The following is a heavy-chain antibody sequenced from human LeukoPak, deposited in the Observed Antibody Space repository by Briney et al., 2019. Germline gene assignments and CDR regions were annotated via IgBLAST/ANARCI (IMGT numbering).Heavy chain of an antibody. CDR2: INHSGSP. CDR3: VRVFMVRGVQVAFDI. CDR1: GGSFRGYY. J-gene: IGHJ3*02. V-gene: IGHV4-34*01. Sequence: SETLSLTCAVYGGSFRGYYWSWIRQPPEKGLEWIGEINHSGSPNYSPSLKSPVTISLDTSKNQFSLRLSSVTAADTAVYYCVRVFMVRGVQVAFDIWGKGTMVTVS. D-gene: IGHD3-10*01.